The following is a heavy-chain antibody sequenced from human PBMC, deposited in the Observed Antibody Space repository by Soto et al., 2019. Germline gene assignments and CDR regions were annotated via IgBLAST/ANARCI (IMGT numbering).Heavy chain of an antibody. J-gene: IGHJ3*01. D-gene: IGHD6-19*01. CDR2: IIHMIGAA. CDR1: GGTFSDYG. CDR3: ARSGWSGAEDV. V-gene: IGHV1-69*06. Sequence: QVQLVQSGAEVKKPGSSVKVSCKASGGTFSDYGIVWVRQAPGQGLQWMGAIIHMIGAANSAQNFQGRITSTADKSTNSAFMELSSLRSGDTAVYYCARSGWSGAEDVWGQGTMVTGTS.